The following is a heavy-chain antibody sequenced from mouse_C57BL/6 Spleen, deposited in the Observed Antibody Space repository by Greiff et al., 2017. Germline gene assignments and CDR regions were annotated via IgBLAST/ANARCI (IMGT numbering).Heavy chain of an antibody. D-gene: IGHD4-1*01. CDR2: ISYDGSN. CDR1: GYSITSGYY. V-gene: IGHV3-6*01. Sequence: EESGPGLVKPSQSLSLTCSVTGYSITSGYYWNWIRQFPGNKLEWMGYISYDGSNNYNPSLKNRISITRDTSKNQFFLKLNSVTTEDTATYYCARDLLTGGDYWGQGTSVTVSS. CDR3: ARDLLTGGDY. J-gene: IGHJ4*01.